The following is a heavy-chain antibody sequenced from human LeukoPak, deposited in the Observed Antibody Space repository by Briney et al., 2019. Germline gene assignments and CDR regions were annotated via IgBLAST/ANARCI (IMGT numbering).Heavy chain of an antibody. D-gene: IGHD2-8*02. CDR2: SNPSGVGT. CDR3: AREESGGYFVY. J-gene: IGHJ4*02. CDR1: GYTFTSYY. Sequence: GASVKVSCKASGYTFTSYYMHWVRQAPGQGLEWMGVSNPSGVGTNYAQKFQGRVTMTRDTSTTTVYKELSSLRSEDTAVYYCAREESGGYFVYWGQGTLVTVSS. V-gene: IGHV1-46*01.